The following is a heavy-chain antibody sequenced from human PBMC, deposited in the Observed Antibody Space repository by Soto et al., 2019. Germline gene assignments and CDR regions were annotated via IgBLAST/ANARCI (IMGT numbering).Heavy chain of an antibody. Sequence: GGSLRLSCAASGFTFSSYAMSWVRQAPGKGLEWVSAIGGSGYSTYYADSVKGRFTISRDNSKNTLYLQMNSLRAEDTAVYYCAKSPTWYSSSWYIPWFDPWGQGTLVTVSS. J-gene: IGHJ5*02. D-gene: IGHD6-13*01. CDR1: GFTFSSYA. V-gene: IGHV3-23*01. CDR3: AKSPTWYSSSWYIPWFDP. CDR2: IGGSGYST.